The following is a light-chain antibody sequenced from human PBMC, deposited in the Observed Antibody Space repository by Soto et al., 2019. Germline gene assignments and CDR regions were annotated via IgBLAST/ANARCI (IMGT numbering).Light chain of an antibody. Sequence: MTQSPATLSVSPGERATLSCRASQSVGTNLAWYQQKPGKAPRSLIYGASTLQSGVPSRFSGSGSGTDFTLTISSLQPEDFATYYCQQSYNTPLTFGGGTKVEIK. J-gene: IGKJ4*01. CDR1: QSVGTN. CDR2: GAS. V-gene: IGKV1-39*01. CDR3: QQSYNTPLT.